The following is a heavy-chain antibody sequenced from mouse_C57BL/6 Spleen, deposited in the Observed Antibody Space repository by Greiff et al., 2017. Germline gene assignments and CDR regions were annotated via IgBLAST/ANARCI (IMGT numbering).Heavy chain of an antibody. CDR2: IYPGSGST. Sequence: QVQLKQPGAELVKPGASVKMSCKASGYTFTSYWITWVKQRPGQGLEWIGDIYPGSGSTNYNEKFKSKATLTVDTSSSTAYMQLSSLTSEDSAVYYCARKTTVVAPCAMDYWGQGTSVTVSS. J-gene: IGHJ4*01. V-gene: IGHV1-55*01. D-gene: IGHD1-1*01. CDR1: GYTFTSYW. CDR3: ARKTTVVAPCAMDY.